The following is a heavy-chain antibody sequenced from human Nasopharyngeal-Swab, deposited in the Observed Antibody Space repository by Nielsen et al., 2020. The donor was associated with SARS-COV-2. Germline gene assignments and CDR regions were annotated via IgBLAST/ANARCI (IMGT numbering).Heavy chain of an antibody. V-gene: IGHV4-59*01. D-gene: IGHD3-22*01. Sequence: WIGQPPGKGLEWIGFIYYSGSTNYNPSLKSRVTISVDTSKNKFSLKLSYVTAADTAVYYCARVGTYYYDSSGQLNYYYYYYMDVWGKGTTVTVSS. CDR2: IYYSGST. J-gene: IGHJ6*03. CDR3: ARVGTYYYDSSGQLNYYYYYYMDV.